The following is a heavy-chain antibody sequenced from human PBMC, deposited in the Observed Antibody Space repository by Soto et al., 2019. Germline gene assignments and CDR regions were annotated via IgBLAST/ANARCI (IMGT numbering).Heavy chain of an antibody. D-gene: IGHD3-10*01. Sequence: SETLSLTCAFYGGSFDDFYWRWVRQSPGKGLEWVGEISHDGGTNYSPSPASRVSISVDTSKNQFSLHLRSVTAADTGLYYCARGQLVWYGDLTPYHRDMDVWGQGTTVTVSS. V-gene: IGHV4-34*01. CDR2: ISHDGGT. CDR1: GGSFDDFY. J-gene: IGHJ6*02. CDR3: ARGQLVWYGDLTPYHRDMDV.